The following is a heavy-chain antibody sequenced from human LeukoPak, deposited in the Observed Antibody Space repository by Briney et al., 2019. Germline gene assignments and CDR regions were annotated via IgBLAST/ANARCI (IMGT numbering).Heavy chain of an antibody. V-gene: IGHV4-59*01. D-gene: IGHD1-26*01. CDR1: GGSISSYY. J-gene: IGHJ4*02. Sequence: SETLSLTCTVSGGSISSYYWSWIRQPPGKGLEWIGYIYYSGSTNYNPSLKSRVTISVDTSKNQFSLKLSSVAAADTAVYYCARRPPAVGALDYWGQGTLVTVSS. CDR2: IYYSGST. CDR3: ARRPPAVGALDY.